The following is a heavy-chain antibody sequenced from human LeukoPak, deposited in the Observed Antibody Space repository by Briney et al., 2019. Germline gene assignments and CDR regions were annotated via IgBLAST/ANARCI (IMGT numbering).Heavy chain of an antibody. Sequence: GGSLRLSCAASGFTFSSYGMHWVRQAPGKGLEWVAVIWYDGSSPYSADSVKGRFTISRDNSKSTLYLQMNSLRVADTAVYYCAKDARRCLQSGGDGFDIWGQGTMVTVSS. CDR3: AKDARRCLQSGGDGFDI. CDR1: GFTFSSYG. V-gene: IGHV3-33*06. D-gene: IGHD5-24*01. CDR2: IWYDGSSP. J-gene: IGHJ3*02.